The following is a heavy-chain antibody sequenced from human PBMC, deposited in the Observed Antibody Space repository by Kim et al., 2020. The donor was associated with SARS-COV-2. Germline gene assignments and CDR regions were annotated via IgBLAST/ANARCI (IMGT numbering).Heavy chain of an antibody. V-gene: IGHV3-15*01. CDR3: TTWSGSS. D-gene: IGHD3-10*01. J-gene: IGHJ5*02. Sequence: DGGSTDYAAPVKDRFTISREDSKNTLYRQMDRLKTEDTAVFYCTTWSGSSWGEGTLVTVSS. CDR2: DGGST.